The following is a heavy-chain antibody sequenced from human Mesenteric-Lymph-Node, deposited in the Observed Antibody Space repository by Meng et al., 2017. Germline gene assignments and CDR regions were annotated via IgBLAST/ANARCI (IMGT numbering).Heavy chain of an antibody. CDR3: ARDRRDYYYYYGMDV. CDR1: GFTFSSYG. Sequence: GESLKIPCAASGFTFSSYGMHWVRQAPGKGLEWVAVIWYDGSNKYYADSVKGRFTISRDNSKNTLYLQMNSLRAEDTAVYYCARDRRDYYYYYGMDVWGQGTTVTVSS. CDR2: IWYDGSNK. V-gene: IGHV3-33*01. J-gene: IGHJ6*02.